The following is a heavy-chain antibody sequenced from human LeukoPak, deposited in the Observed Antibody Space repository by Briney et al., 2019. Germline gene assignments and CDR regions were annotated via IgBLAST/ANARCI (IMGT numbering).Heavy chain of an antibody. CDR3: ARMAYSSSWYVDY. Sequence: GGSLRLSCAASGFTFSDYYMSWIRQAPGKGLEWVSYISSSGSTIYYADSVKGRFTVSRDNAKNSLYLQMNSLRAEDTAVYYCARMAYSSSWYVDYWGQGTLVTVSS. CDR2: ISSSGSTI. CDR1: GFTFSDYY. D-gene: IGHD6-13*01. V-gene: IGHV3-11*04. J-gene: IGHJ4*02.